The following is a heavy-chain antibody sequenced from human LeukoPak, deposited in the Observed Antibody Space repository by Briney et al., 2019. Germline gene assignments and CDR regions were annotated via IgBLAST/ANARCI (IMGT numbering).Heavy chain of an antibody. CDR1: GFTFSNVW. CDR2: ISYDGSNK. Sequence: GGSLRLSCAASGFTFSNVWMNWVRQAPGKGLEWVAVISYDGSNKYYADSVKGRFTISRDNSKNTLYLQMNSLRAEDTAVYYCAREFHSSGWYDLGYYYYGMDVWGQGTTVTVSS. V-gene: IGHV3-30*03. CDR3: AREFHSSGWYDLGYYYYGMDV. J-gene: IGHJ6*02. D-gene: IGHD6-19*01.